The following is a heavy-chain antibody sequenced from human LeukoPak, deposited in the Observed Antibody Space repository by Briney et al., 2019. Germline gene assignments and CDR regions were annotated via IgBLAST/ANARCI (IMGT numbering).Heavy chain of an antibody. J-gene: IGHJ4*02. Sequence: GSLRLSCAASGFTFSSYAMHWVRQALGKGLEYVSAISSNGGSTYYANSVKGRFTISRDNSKNTLYLQMGSLRAEDMAVYYCARVLGIAAAGYSDYWGQGTLVTVSS. D-gene: IGHD6-13*01. CDR3: ARVLGIAAAGYSDY. V-gene: IGHV3-64*01. CDR2: ISSNGGST. CDR1: GFTFSSYA.